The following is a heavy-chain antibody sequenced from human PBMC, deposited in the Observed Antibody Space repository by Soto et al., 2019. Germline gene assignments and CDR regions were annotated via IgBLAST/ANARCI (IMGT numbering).Heavy chain of an antibody. J-gene: IGHJ3*02. V-gene: IGHV3-53*02. CDR3: ARATEWNALDI. D-gene: IGHD3-3*01. CDR1: GFSVSSDY. Sequence: DVQLVETGGGLIQPGGSLRLSCAASGFSVSSDYMNWVRQDPGKGLEWVSVIYRGGSTYYADSVRGRFTISRDNSEKTLFLQMNSLRAEDTAVYYCARATEWNALDIWGQGTMVTVSS. CDR2: IYRGGST.